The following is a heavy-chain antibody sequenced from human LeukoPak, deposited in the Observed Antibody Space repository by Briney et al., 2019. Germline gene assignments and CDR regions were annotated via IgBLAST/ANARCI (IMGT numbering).Heavy chain of an antibody. Sequence: GRSLRLSCTASGFTFGDYAMSWVRQAPGKGLEWVGFIRGKPYGGTTEYAASVKGTFTISSDDSKSIAYLQMNSLKTEDTALYYCARISAGSSLDYWGQGTLVTVSS. D-gene: IGHD6-6*01. CDR1: GFTFGDYA. V-gene: IGHV3-49*04. CDR2: IRGKPYGGTT. J-gene: IGHJ4*02. CDR3: ARISAGSSLDY.